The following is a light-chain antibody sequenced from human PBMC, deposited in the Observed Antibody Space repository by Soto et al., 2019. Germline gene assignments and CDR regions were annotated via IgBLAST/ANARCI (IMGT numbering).Light chain of an antibody. J-gene: IGLJ1*01. CDR2: DVS. Sequence: QSVLAQPASVSGSPGQSITISCTGTSSDAGGYNYVSWYQQHPGKAPKLMIYDVSNRPSGVSNRFSGSKSGNTTSLTISGLHAEDEADYYCSSYTSSSTSFGTGTKV. CDR1: SSDAGGYNY. V-gene: IGLV2-14*01. CDR3: SSYTSSSTS.